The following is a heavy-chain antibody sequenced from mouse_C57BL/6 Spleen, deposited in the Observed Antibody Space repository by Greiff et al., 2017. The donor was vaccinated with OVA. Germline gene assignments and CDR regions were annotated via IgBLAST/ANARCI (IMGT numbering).Heavy chain of an antibody. CDR2: IDPSDSYT. D-gene: IGHD2-4*01. CDR1: GYTFTSYW. Sequence: QVQLQQPGAELVRPGTSVKLSCKASGYTFTSYWMHWVKQRPGQGLEWIGVIDPSDSYTTYNQKFKGKATLTVDTSSSTAYMQLSSLTSEDSAVYYCARGGENDYKKYYFDYWGQGTTLTVSS. CDR3: ARGGENDYKKYYFDY. J-gene: IGHJ2*01. V-gene: IGHV1-59*01.